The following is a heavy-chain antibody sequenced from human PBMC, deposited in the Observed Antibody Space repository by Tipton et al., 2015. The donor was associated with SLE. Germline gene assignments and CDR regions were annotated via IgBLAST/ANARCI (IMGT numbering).Heavy chain of an antibody. J-gene: IGHJ4*02. CDR3: ARDEYRYDATGYHLLGHFDF. D-gene: IGHD3-22*01. V-gene: IGHV4-39*07. CDR2: MYYGGDT. CDR1: GGSITTSYY. Sequence: TLSLTCTVSGGSITTSYYWGWIRQPPGKGLEWIGSMYYGGDTYYSPSLKSRLTISVDTSKNQFSLKLSSVTAADTAVYYCARDEYRYDATGYHLLGHFDFWGQGTLVTVSS.